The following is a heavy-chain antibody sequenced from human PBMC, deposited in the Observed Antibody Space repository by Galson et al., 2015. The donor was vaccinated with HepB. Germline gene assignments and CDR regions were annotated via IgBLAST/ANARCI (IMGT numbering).Heavy chain of an antibody. CDR2: ISAYNGNT. V-gene: IGHV1-18*04. D-gene: IGHD2-21*02. J-gene: IGHJ4*02. CDR1: GYTFTSYG. CDR3: ARSEHIVVVTAIGLDY. Sequence: SVKVSCKASGYTFTSYGISWVRQAPGQGLEWMGWISAYNGNTNYAQKFQGWVTMTRDTSISTAYMELSRLRSDDTAVYYCARSEHIVVVTAIGLDYWGQGTLVTVSS.